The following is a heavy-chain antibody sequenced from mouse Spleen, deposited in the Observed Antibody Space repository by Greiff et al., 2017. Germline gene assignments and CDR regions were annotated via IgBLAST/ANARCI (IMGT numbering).Heavy chain of an antibody. CDR3: ARHDGLYYAMDY. V-gene: IGHV2-6-1*01. CDR1: GFSLTSYG. CDR2: IWSDGST. Sequence: QVQLKQSGPGLVAPSQSLSITCTVSGFSLTSYGVHWVRQPPGKGLEWLVVIWSDGSTTYNSALKSRLSISKDNSKSQVFLKMNSLQTDDTAMYYCARHDGLYYAMDYWGQGTSVTVSS. D-gene: IGHD1-2*01. J-gene: IGHJ4*01.